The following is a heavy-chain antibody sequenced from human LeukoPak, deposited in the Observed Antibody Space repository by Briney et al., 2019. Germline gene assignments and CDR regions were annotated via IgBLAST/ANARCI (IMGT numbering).Heavy chain of an antibody. Sequence: GGSLRLSCAASGFTFSSYWMHWVRQAPGKGLVWVSRINSDGSSTSYADSVKGRFTISRDNAKNSLYLQMNSLRAEDTAVYYCARDWMEGATFEIQGPVDYWGQGILVSVSS. CDR2: INSDGSST. V-gene: IGHV3-74*01. CDR1: GFTFSSYW. J-gene: IGHJ4*02. D-gene: IGHD1-26*01. CDR3: ARDWMEGATFEIQGPVDY.